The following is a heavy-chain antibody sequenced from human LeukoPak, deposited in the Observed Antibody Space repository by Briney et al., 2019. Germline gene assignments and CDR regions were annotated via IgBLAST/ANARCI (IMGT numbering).Heavy chain of an antibody. CDR2: ISGSGGST. V-gene: IGHV3-23*01. Sequence: GGSLRLSCAASGFTFSSYAMSWVRQAPGKGLEWVSAISGSGGSTYYADSVKGQFTISRDNAKNSLYLQMNSLRAEDTAVYYCARENPLLSGYDYCNWFDPWGQGTLVTVSS. CDR1: GFTFSSYA. CDR3: ARENPLLSGYDYCNWFDP. J-gene: IGHJ5*02. D-gene: IGHD5-12*01.